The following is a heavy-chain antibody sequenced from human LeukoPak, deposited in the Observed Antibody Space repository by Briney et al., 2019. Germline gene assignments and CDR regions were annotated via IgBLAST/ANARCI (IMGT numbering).Heavy chain of an antibody. CDR3: ATALWGKSCAFDI. CDR1: GYTLTELS. D-gene: IGHD3-10*01. J-gene: IGHJ3*02. V-gene: IGHV1-24*01. CDR2: FDPEDGET. Sequence: ASVKVSCTVSGYTLTELSMHWVRQAPGKGLEWMGGFDPEDGETIYAQKFQGRVTMTEDTSTDTAYMELSSLRSEDTAVYYCATALWGKSCAFDIWGQGTMVTVSS.